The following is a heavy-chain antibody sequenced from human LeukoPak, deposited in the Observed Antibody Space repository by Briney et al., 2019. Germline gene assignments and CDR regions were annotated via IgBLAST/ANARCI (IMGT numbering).Heavy chain of an antibody. CDR3: ARDREADYYGMDV. Sequence: TSETLSLTCTVSGGSISSYYWSWIRQPPGKGLEWIGYIYYSGSTNYNPSLKSRVTISVDTSKNQFSLKLSSVTAADTAVYYCARDREADYYGMDVWGQGTTVTVSS. V-gene: IGHV4-59*01. CDR1: GGSISSYY. J-gene: IGHJ6*02. CDR2: IYYSGST. D-gene: IGHD3-10*01.